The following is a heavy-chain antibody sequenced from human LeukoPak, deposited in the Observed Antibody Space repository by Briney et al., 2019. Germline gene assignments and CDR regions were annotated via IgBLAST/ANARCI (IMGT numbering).Heavy chain of an antibody. D-gene: IGHD3-3*01. CDR3: ARGAYAISLYYFDY. V-gene: IGHV4-38-2*02. CDR2: IYHSGST. Sequence: PSETLSLTCTVSGYSISSGYYWGWIRQPPGKGLEWIGSIYHSGSTYYNPSLKSRVTISVDRSKNQFSLKLSSVTAADTAVYYCARGAYAISLYYFDYWGQGTLVTVSS. J-gene: IGHJ4*02. CDR1: GYSISSGYY.